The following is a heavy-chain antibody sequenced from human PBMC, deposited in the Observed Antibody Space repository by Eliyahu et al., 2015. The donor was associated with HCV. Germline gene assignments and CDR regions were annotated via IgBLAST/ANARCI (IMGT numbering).Heavy chain of an antibody. CDR2: IXPDDSDT. CDR1: GXXXTNFW. J-gene: IGHJ3*02. D-gene: IGHD5-12*01. V-gene: IGHV5-51*03. CDR3: ARREYSAFGAFDI. Sequence: EVQLVQSGAEVKKPGESLKISCKGSGXXXTNFWXGWVRQXPGKGLEWLGIIXPDDSDTRYSPSFQGQVTISVDKSISTAHLQWSSLKASDTAMYYCARREYSAFGAFDIWGHGTMVTVSS.